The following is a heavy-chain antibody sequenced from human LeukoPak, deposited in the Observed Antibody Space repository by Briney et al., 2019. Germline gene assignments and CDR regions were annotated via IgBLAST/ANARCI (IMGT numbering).Heavy chain of an antibody. CDR2: ISSSSSYI. V-gene: IGHV3-21*01. J-gene: IGHJ6*03. D-gene: IGHD2/OR15-2a*01. CDR1: GFTFSSYS. CDR3: ARDPRNSGGRHYYMDV. Sequence: PGGSLRLSCAASGFTFSSYSMNWVRQAPGKGLEWVSSISSSSSYIYYADSVKGRFTISRDNAKNSLYLQMNSLRAEDTAVYYCARDPRNSGGRHYYMDVWGKGTTVTVSS.